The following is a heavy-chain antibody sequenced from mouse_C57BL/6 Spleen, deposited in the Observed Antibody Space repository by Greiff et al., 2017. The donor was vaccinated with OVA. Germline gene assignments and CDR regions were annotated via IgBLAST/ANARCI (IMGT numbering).Heavy chain of an antibody. V-gene: IGHV1-15*01. CDR1: GYTFTDYE. CDR2: IDPETGGT. Sequence: QVQLQQSGAELVRPGASVTLSCKASGYTFTDYEMHWVKQTPVHGLEWIGAIDPETGGTAYNQKFKGKAILTADKSSSTAYMELRSLTSEDAAVYDCTGRTYYSNDRYAMDYWGQGTTVTVSS. D-gene: IGHD2-5*01. J-gene: IGHJ4*01. CDR3: TGRTYYSNDRYAMDY.